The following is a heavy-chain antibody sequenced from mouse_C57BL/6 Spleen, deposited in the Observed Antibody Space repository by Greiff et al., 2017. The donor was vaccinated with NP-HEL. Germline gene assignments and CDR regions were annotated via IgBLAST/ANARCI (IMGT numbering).Heavy chain of an antibody. CDR3: ARGFAY. Sequence: EVQLHQSGPELVKPGASVKISCKASGYTFTDYYMNWVKQSHGKSLEWIGDINPNNGGTSYNQKFKGKATLTVDKSSSTAYMELRSLTSEDSAVYYCARGFAYWGQGTLGTVSA. V-gene: IGHV1-26*01. CDR2: INPNNGGT. J-gene: IGHJ3*01. CDR1: GYTFTDYY.